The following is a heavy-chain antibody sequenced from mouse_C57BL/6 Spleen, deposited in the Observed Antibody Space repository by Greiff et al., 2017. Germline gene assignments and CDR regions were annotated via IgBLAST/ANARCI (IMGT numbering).Heavy chain of an antibody. Sequence: QVQLQQSGPELVKPGASVKISCKASGYAFSGSWMNWVKQRPGKGLEWIGRIYPGDGDTNYNGKFKGKATLTADKSSSTAYMQLSSLTSEDSAVYFCARWDYDTFDYWGQGTTLTVSS. D-gene: IGHD2-4*01. CDR3: ARWDYDTFDY. CDR2: IYPGDGDT. CDR1: GYAFSGSW. J-gene: IGHJ2*01. V-gene: IGHV1-82*01.